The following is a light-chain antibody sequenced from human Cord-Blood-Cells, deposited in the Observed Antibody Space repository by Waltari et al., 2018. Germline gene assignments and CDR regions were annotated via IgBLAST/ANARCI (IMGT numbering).Light chain of an antibody. CDR2: GAS. CDR3: QQYNNWPPLYT. J-gene: IGKJ2*01. V-gene: IGKV3-15*01. CDR1: QGVSSN. Sequence: EIVMTPSPATLSVSPGERATLSCRASQGVSSNLAWYQQKPGQAPRLLIYGASTRATGIPARFSGSGSGTEFTLTISSLQSEDFAVYYCQQYNNWPPLYTFGQGTKLEIK.